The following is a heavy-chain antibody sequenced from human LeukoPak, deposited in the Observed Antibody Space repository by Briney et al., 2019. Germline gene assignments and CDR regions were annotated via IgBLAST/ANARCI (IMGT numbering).Heavy chain of an antibody. CDR1: GFTFSSYG. CDR3: AKARITILPHY. CDR2: ISYDGSNK. D-gene: IGHD3-9*01. J-gene: IGHJ4*02. V-gene: IGHV3-30*18. Sequence: GRSLRLSCAASGFTFSSYGMHWVRQAPGKGLEWVAVISYDGSNKYYADSVKGRFTISRDNSKNTLYLQMNSLRAEDTAVYYCAKARITILPHYWGQGTLVTVSS.